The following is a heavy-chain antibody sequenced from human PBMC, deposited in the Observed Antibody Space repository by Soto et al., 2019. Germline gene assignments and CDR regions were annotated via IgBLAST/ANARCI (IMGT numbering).Heavy chain of an antibody. Sequence: QVQLVQSGPELKKPGASVKVSCKASGYTFTNHGISWVRQAPGQGLEWVGWVSGYNDKTKSAQKFKGRVTMTTVTSTSTAYMELRSLRSDDTAVYYCARDFYPVAYFFDYWGQGTLVTVSS. CDR2: VSGYNDKT. V-gene: IGHV1-18*04. CDR3: ARDFYPVAYFFDY. D-gene: IGHD2-21*01. J-gene: IGHJ4*02. CDR1: GYTFTNHG.